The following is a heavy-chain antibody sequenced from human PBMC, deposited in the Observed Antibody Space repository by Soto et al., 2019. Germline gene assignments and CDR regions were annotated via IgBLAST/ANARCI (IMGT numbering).Heavy chain of an antibody. CDR3: ARDIGSGWYYFDY. Sequence: GGSLRLSCAASGFTFSSYSMNWVRQAPGKGLEWVSCITPSIDTIYYADSVKGRFTISRDNGKNSLYLQMNSLRDEDTAVYYCARDIGSGWYYFDYWGQGNMVTVSS. J-gene: IGHJ4*02. V-gene: IGHV3-48*02. D-gene: IGHD6-19*01. CDR2: ITPSIDTI. CDR1: GFTFSSYS.